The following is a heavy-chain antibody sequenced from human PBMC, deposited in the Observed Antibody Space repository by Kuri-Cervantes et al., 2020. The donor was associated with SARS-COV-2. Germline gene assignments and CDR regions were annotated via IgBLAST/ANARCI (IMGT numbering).Heavy chain of an antibody. Sequence: LSLTCAASGFTFSSYAMSWVREAPGKGLEWVSAISGSGGSTYYADSVKGRFTISRDNSKNTLYLQMNSLRAEDTAVYYCAKASVTAAAPFDYWGQGTPVTVSS. J-gene: IGHJ4*02. D-gene: IGHD6-13*01. CDR1: GFTFSSYA. V-gene: IGHV3-23*01. CDR3: AKASVTAAAPFDY. CDR2: ISGSGGST.